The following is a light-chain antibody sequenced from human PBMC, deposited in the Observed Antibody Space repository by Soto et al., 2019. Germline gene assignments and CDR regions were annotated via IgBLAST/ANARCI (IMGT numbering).Light chain of an antibody. CDR3: GTWDSSLSAVV. V-gene: IGLV1-51*01. Sequence: QSVLTQPPSVSAAPGQKVTISCCGSSSNIGSNYVSWYQHLPGTAPKLLIYDSNKRPSGIPDRFSGSKSGTSATLGITGLQTGDEADYYCGTWDSSLSAVVFGGGTKLTVL. CDR2: DSN. CDR1: SSNIGSNY. J-gene: IGLJ2*01.